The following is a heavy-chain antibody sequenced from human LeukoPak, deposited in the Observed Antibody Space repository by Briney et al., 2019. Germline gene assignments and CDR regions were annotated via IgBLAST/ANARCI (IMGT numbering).Heavy chain of an antibody. CDR2: ISYDGSNK. Sequence: PGRSLRLSCAASGFTFSSYAMHWVRQAPGKGLEWVAVISYDGSNKYYADSVKGRFTISRDNSKNTLYLQMNSLRAEDTAVYYCAGSYYYYGMDVWGQGTTVTVSS. CDR1: GFTFSSYA. V-gene: IGHV3-30-3*01. J-gene: IGHJ6*02. CDR3: AGSYYYYGMDV.